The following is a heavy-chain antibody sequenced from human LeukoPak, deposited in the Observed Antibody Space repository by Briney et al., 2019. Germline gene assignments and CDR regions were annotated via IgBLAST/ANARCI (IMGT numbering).Heavy chain of an antibody. CDR2: IYSGGST. J-gene: IGHJ4*02. CDR3: ARVERDFGWFGEFEGGTYFDY. D-gene: IGHD3-10*01. CDR1: GFTFSSYG. V-gene: IGHV3-66*01. Sequence: GGSLRLSCAASGFTFSSYGMSWVRQAPGKGLEWVLVIYSGGSTYYADSVKGRFTICRDNSKNTLYLQMNSLRAEDTAVYYCARVERDFGWFGEFEGGTYFDYWGQGTLVTVSS.